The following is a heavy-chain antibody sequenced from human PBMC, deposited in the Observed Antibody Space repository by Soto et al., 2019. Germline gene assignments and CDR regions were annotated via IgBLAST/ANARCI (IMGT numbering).Heavy chain of an antibody. V-gene: IGHV4-4*02. Sequence: QVQLQESGPGLVKPSGPLSLTCAVSGGSISSSNWWSWVRQPPEKGLEWIGEIYHSGSTNYNPSLKSRVTISVDKSKNQFSLNLSSVTAADTAVYYCARVVDRQLWSAFFGAFDIWGQGTMVTVSS. CDR2: IYHSGST. D-gene: IGHD5-18*01. J-gene: IGHJ3*02. CDR3: ARVVDRQLWSAFFGAFDI. CDR1: GGSISSSNW.